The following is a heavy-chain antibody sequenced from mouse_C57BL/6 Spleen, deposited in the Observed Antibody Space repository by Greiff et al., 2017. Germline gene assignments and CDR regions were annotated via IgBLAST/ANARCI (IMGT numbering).Heavy chain of an antibody. CDR1: GFTFSSYA. Sequence: EVQGVESGGGLVKPGGSLKLSCAASGFTFSSYAMSWVRQTPEKRLEWVATISDGGSYTYYPDNVKGRFTISRDNATNNPYLQMSHLKSEDTAMYYCARDRDYSNLYAMDYWGQGTSVTVSS. V-gene: IGHV5-4*01. D-gene: IGHD2-5*01. J-gene: IGHJ4*01. CDR2: ISDGGSYT. CDR3: ARDRDYSNLYAMDY.